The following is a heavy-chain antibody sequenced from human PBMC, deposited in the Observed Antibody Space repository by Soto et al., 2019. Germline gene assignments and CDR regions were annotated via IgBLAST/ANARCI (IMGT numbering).Heavy chain of an antibody. J-gene: IGHJ4*02. CDR1: GGSISSYY. CDR3: ARQGGGTPLAPFDY. D-gene: IGHD1-1*01. CDR2: IYYSGST. V-gene: IGHV4-59*01. Sequence: QVQLQESGPGLVKPSETLSLTCTVSGGSISSYYWSWIRQPPGKGLEWIGYIYYSGSTNYNPSLKSRVTISVDTSKNQFSLKLSSVTAADTAVYYCARQGGGTPLAPFDYWGQGTLVTVSS.